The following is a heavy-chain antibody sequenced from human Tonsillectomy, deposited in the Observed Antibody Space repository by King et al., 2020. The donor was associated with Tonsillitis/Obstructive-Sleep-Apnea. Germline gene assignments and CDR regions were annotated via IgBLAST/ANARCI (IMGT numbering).Heavy chain of an antibody. Sequence: VQLQQWCAGLLKLSETLSLTCAVHGVSFSGNYWTWIRQPPGKGLEWIVEINHSVGTKYNPSLKGRATISVDTPQSQFSLMLNSVTAADTAVYYCARVGNCSSTGCFDYWGQGTLVTVSS. J-gene: IGHJ4*02. V-gene: IGHV4-34*01. CDR3: ARVGNCSSTGCFDY. D-gene: IGHD2-2*03. CDR2: INHSVGT. CDR1: GVSFSGNY.